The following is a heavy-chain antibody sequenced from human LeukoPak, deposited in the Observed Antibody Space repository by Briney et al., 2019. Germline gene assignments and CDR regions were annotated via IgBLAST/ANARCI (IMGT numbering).Heavy chain of an antibody. CDR2: ISGSGGST. CDR3: AKDPYSGSYFDY. V-gene: IGHV3-23*01. J-gene: IGHJ4*02. Sequence: PGGSLRLSCAASGFPFTSYAMTWVRQAPGKGLEWVSSISGSGGSTFYADSVKGRFTISRDNSKNTLYMQMNSLRAEDTAVYYCAKDPYSGSYFDYWGQGTLVTVSP. D-gene: IGHD1-26*01. CDR1: GFPFTSYA.